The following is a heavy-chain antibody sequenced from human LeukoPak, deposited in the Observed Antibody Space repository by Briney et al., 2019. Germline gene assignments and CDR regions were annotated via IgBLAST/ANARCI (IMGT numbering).Heavy chain of an antibody. Sequence: ASVKVSCKTSGYTFTDYYLHWVRQAPGQGLERMGWVNPNSGGTNYAQKFQGSVTLTRDTSTSAAYMELNRLTSDDTAVYYCARSSSGFGFYFDYWGQGTLVTVSS. V-gene: IGHV1-2*02. D-gene: IGHD3-22*01. CDR2: VNPNSGGT. CDR1: GYTFTDYY. J-gene: IGHJ4*02. CDR3: ARSSSGFGFYFDY.